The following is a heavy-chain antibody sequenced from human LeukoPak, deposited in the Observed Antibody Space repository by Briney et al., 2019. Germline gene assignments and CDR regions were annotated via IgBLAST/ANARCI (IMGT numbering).Heavy chain of an antibody. J-gene: IGHJ6*03. Sequence: SETLSLTCTVSGVSISSTSYYWGWIRQPPGKGLEWIGSIYYSGRTYYNPSLKSRVTTSVDTSKNQFSLKLSSVTAADTAVYYCTSGTLSYYYMDVWGKGTTVTISS. CDR3: TSGTLSYYYMDV. CDR1: GVSISSTSYY. CDR2: IYYSGRT. D-gene: IGHD1-14*01. V-gene: IGHV4-39*07.